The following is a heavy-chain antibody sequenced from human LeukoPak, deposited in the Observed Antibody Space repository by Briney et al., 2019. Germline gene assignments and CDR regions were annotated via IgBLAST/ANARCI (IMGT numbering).Heavy chain of an antibody. CDR2: IYHSGST. V-gene: IGHV4-30-2*01. Sequence: SQTLSLTCTVSGGSISSGGYYWSWIRQPPGKGLEWIGYIYHSGSTYYNPSLKSRVTISVDRSKNQFSLKLSSVTAADTAVYYCARDVGAKDTAYYYYYMDVWGKGTTVTVSS. D-gene: IGHD1-26*01. CDR3: ARDVGAKDTAYYYYYMDV. J-gene: IGHJ6*03. CDR1: GGSISSGGYY.